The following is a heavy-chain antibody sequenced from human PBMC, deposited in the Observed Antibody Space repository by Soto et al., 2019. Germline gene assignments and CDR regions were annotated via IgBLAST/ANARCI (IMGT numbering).Heavy chain of an antibody. V-gene: IGHV4-34*01. Sequence: PSETLSLTCAVYGGSFSGYYWTWIRQPPGTGLEWIGEINHSGSTNYNPSLKSRVTISVDTSKNQFSLKLTSVTAADTAVYFCGRGKLTGLFYYCGRRSFVTGSS. CDR1: GGSFSGYY. J-gene: IGHJ4*02. D-gene: IGHD1-1*01. CDR3: GRGKLTGLFYY. CDR2: INHSGST.